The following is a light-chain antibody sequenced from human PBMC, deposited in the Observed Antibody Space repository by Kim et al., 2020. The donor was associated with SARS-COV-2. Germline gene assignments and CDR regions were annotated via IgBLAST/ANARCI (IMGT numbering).Light chain of an antibody. CDR3: LQKNSYPPS. CDR2: AAS. Sequence: DIQMTQSPYSLSASVGDRVTITCRASQDISDYLGWYQQKPGEAPQLLIYAASTLKSGVPSRFSGSGSGTEFTLTIRSLQPEDFATYFCLQKNSYPPSFGGGAKVHI. CDR1: QDISDY. V-gene: IGKV1-17*01. J-gene: IGKJ4*01.